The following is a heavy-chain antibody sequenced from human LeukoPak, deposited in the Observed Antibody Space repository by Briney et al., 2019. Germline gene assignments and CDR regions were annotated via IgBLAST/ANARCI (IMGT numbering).Heavy chain of an antibody. J-gene: IGHJ4*02. D-gene: IGHD3-22*01. Sequence: PGGSLRLSCAASGLIFSKYWMTWVRQAPGKGLEWVSLISGSGGTTQHADSVKGRFTISRDNSKNTLYLQMNSLRAEDTAVYYCAKDREEAEYYYDSNGYASWGQGTLVTVSS. CDR1: GLIFSKYW. CDR3: AKDREEAEYYYDSNGYAS. V-gene: IGHV3-23*01. CDR2: ISGSGGTT.